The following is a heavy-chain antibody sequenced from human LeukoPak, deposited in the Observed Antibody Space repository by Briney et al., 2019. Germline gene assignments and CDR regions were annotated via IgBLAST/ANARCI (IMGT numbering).Heavy chain of an antibody. J-gene: IGHJ3*02. D-gene: IGHD3-10*01. CDR1: GITFSSYA. CDR3: ARPYNVGWSHGFDM. Sequence: PGGSLRLSCEASGITFSSYAFHWVRQAPGKGLEWVAFLSSDGNSKYYADSVKGRFTISRDNSKNTLYLQMNSLKVEDTALYYCARPYNVGWSHGFDMWGQGTLVTVSS. CDR2: LSSDGNSK. V-gene: IGHV3-30-3*01.